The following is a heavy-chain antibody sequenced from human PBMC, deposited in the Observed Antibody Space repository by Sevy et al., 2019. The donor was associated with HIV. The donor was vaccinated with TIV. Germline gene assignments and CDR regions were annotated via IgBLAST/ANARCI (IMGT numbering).Heavy chain of an antibody. CDR1: GFTFSNFA. J-gene: IGHJ4*02. D-gene: IGHD2-21*01. CDR2: ISATGGST. CDR3: AKDRRSILYFLDH. Sequence: GGSLRLSCAASGFTFSNFAMSWVRQAPGKGLEWVFAISATGGSTYYADSVKGRFTISRDNSKNTLYLQMNNLRAEDTAVYYCAKDRRSILYFLDHWGQGTLVTVSS. V-gene: IGHV3-23*01.